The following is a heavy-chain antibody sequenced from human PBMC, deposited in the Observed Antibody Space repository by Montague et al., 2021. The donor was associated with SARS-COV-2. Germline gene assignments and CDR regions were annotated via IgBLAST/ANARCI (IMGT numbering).Heavy chain of an antibody. D-gene: IGHD4-17*01. Sequence: SLRLSCAASGFTFSSYGMHWVRQAPGKGLEWVAVISYDGSNKYYADSVKGRFTTSRDNSKNTLYLQMNSLRAEDTAVYYCARDPGDYEGYYYGMDVWGQGTTVTVSS. CDR2: ISYDGSNK. CDR1: GFTFSSYG. J-gene: IGHJ6*02. V-gene: IGHV3-33*05. CDR3: ARDPGDYEGYYYGMDV.